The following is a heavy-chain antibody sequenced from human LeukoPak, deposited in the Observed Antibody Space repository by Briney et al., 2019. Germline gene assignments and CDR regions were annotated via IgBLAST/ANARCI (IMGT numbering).Heavy chain of an antibody. D-gene: IGHD3-10*01. Sequence: PSETLSLTCAVYGGSFSGYYWSWIRQPPGKGLEWIGEINHSGSTNYNPSLKSRVTISVDTSKNQFSLKLSSVTAADTAVYYCASYYGSGSYSHPVYWGQGTLVTVSS. J-gene: IGHJ4*02. CDR1: GGSFSGYY. CDR3: ASYYGSGSYSHPVY. V-gene: IGHV4-34*01. CDR2: INHSGST.